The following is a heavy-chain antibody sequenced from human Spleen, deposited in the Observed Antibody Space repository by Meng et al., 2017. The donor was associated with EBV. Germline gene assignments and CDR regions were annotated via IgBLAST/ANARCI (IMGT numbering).Heavy chain of an antibody. CDR3: ATWWGKGYY. CDR2: IDHNGST. D-gene: IGHD2-8*02. CDR1: GSFSDYY. Sequence: QANFQPWGEGLSQPSETLPLTCGSFSDYYCDWVRQPPGKGLELIGPIDHNGSTNYNASLKSRVTISVDTSKRQFSLKLTSMTAADTAVYYCATWWGKGYYWGQETLVTVSS. J-gene: IGHJ4*02. V-gene: IGHV4-34*02.